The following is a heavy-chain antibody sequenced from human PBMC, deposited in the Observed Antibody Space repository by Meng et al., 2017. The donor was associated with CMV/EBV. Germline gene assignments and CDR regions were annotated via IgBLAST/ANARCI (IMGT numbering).Heavy chain of an antibody. CDR3: AKASNARYLDY. D-gene: IGHD4-11*01. CDR2: ISGSGGST. CDR1: GFTFSSYA. V-gene: IGHV3-23*01. J-gene: IGHJ4*02. Sequence: GSLRLSCAASGFTFSSYAMSWVRQAPGKGLEWVSVISGSGGSTYYADSVKGRFTVSRDNSKNTLYLQMNSLRAEDTAVYYCAKASNARYLDYWGQGMLVTVSS.